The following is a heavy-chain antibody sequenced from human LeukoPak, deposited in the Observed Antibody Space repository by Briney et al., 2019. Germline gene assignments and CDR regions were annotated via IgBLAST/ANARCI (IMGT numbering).Heavy chain of an antibody. CDR1: GYTLTDYY. D-gene: IGHD6-19*01. CDR3: ARDYSSGLYVY. J-gene: IGHJ4*02. Sequence: GAAAKVSCKASGYTLTDYYMHWVRQAPGQGLEWMGRINPYSGGTNYAQKFQGRVTMTRDTSISPAYMELSRLKSDDTAVYYCARDYSSGLYVYWGQGTLVTVSS. V-gene: IGHV1-2*06. CDR2: INPYSGGT.